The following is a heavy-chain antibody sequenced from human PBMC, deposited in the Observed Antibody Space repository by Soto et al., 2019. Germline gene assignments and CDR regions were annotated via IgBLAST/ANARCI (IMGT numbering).Heavy chain of an antibody. J-gene: IGHJ4*02. CDR2: IYYSGST. D-gene: IGHD2-8*02. CDR3: ARLGWWFDY. CDR1: GGSISSSSYY. Sequence: SETLSLTCTVSGGSISSSSYYWGWIRQPPGKGLEWIGSIYYSGSTYYNPSLKSRVTISVDTSKNQFSLKLSSVTAADTAVYYCARLGWWFDYWGQGTLVTVSS. V-gene: IGHV4-39*01.